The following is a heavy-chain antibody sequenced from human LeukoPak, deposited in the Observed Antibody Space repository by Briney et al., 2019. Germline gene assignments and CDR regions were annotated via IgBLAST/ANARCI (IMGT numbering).Heavy chain of an antibody. D-gene: IGHD3-22*01. Sequence: GGSLRLSCAVSGFTFGSYSMNWVRQAPGKGLEWVSYISSSTSTIYYADSVKGRFTISRDNAKNSLYLQMNSLRDEDTAVYYCARDVRDYYDNSGYYYWGQGTLVTVSS. CDR1: GFTFGSYS. J-gene: IGHJ4*02. V-gene: IGHV3-48*02. CDR3: ARDVRDYYDNSGYYY. CDR2: ISSSTSTI.